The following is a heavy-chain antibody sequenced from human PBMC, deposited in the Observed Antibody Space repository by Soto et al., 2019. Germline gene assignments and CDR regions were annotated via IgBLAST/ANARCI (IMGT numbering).Heavy chain of an antibody. CDR3: RSVGAVAYCGSDSFHTFEN. CDR2: INPNSGGT. V-gene: IGHV1-2*04. D-gene: IGHD2-21*01. J-gene: IGHJ4*01. CDR1: GYTFTAYY. Sequence: ASVKVSCKASGYTFTAYYIHWVRQAPGQGLEWMGWINPNSGGTNYAQKFQGWVTMTRDTSITTAYMELSRLRSDDTAVYYCRSVGAVAYCGSDSFHTFENCGRGSRFSVSS.